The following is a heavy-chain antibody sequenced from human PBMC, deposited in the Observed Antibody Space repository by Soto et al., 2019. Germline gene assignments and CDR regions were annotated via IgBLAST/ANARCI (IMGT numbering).Heavy chain of an antibody. CDR2: IIPIFGTA. CDR3: ARGWGYDSNDYYYAY. CDR1: GGTFSRHA. D-gene: IGHD3-22*01. V-gene: IGHV1-69*01. J-gene: IGHJ4*02. Sequence: QVQLVQSGAEVRKPGSSVKVSCKASGGTFSRHAISWVRQAPGQGLEWMGGIIPIFGTANHAQKFQGRVTIIADESTSTVYMELSSLRSDDTAMYYCARGWGYDSNDYYYAYWGQGTRVIVSS.